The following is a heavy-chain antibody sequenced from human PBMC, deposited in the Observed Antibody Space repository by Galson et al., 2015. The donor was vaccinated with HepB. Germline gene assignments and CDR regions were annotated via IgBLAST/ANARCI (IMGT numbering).Heavy chain of an antibody. V-gene: IGHV3-21*01. CDR3: ARDPTDYGDYVNWFDP. Sequence: SLRLSCAASGFAFSSYWMNWVRQAPGKGLEWVSSISSSSSYIYYADSVKGRFTISRDNAKNSLYLQMNSLRAEDTAVYYCARDPTDYGDYVNWFDPWGQGTLVTVSS. J-gene: IGHJ5*02. CDR2: ISSSSSYI. CDR1: GFAFSSYW. D-gene: IGHD4-17*01.